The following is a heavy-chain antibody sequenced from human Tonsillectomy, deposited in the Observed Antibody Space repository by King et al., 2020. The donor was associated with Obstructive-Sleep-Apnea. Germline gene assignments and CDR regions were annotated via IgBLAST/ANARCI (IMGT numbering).Heavy chain of an antibody. CDR2: IFDDGNNK. CDR3: AREYYGSGTDAFDI. J-gene: IGHJ3*02. CDR1: GFTFTSYS. Sequence: VQLMESGGGVVQPGRSLRLSCAASGFTFTSYSMHWVRQAPGKGLAWVAVIFDDGNNKDYADSVKGRFTISRDNSDNTLYLQMNNLRADDTAIYYCAREYYGSGTDAFDIWGQGTRVTVSS. V-gene: IGHV3-30-3*01. D-gene: IGHD3-10*01.